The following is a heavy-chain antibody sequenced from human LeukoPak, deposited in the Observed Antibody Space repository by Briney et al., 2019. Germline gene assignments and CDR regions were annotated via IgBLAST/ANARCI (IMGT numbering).Heavy chain of an antibody. J-gene: IGHJ4*03. CDR3: AKARTSDY. CDR1: GFTFSGHW. Sequence: GGSLSLSCAASGFTFSGHWMSWVRQAPGKGLEWVSAISGSGGSTYYADSVKGRFTISRDNSKNTLYLQMNSLRAEDTAVYYCAKARTSDYWGQGTLVTVSS. V-gene: IGHV3-23*01. CDR2: ISGSGGST.